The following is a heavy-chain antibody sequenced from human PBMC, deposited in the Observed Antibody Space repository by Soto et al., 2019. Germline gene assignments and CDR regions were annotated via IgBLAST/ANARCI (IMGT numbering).Heavy chain of an antibody. CDR3: AHSXXXXGXXYYYYYMDV. J-gene: IGHJ6*03. CDR2: IYWDDDK. Sequence: GPTLVNPTQTLTLTCTFSGFSLSTSGVGVGWIRQPPGKALEWLALIYWDDDKRYSPSLKSRLTITKDTSKNQVVLTMTNMDPVDTXTXXXAHSXXXXGXXYYYYYMDVWGKGTTVTVSS. CDR1: GFSLSTSGVG. V-gene: IGHV2-5*02. D-gene: IGHD6-19*01.